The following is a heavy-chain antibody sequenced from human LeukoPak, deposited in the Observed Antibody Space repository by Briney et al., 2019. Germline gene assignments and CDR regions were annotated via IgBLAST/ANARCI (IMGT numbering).Heavy chain of an antibody. J-gene: IGHJ6*03. CDR2: IIPIFGTA. D-gene: IGHD1-14*01. V-gene: IGHV1-69*05. Sequence: SVKVSCKASGYTFTSYGISWVRQAPGQGLEWMGGIIPIFGTANYAQKFQGRVSMTRDMSTSTVYMELSSLTSEDTAVYYCASDGIEGDYYYMDVWGRGTTVTVSS. CDR3: ASDGIEGDYYYMDV. CDR1: GYTFTSYG.